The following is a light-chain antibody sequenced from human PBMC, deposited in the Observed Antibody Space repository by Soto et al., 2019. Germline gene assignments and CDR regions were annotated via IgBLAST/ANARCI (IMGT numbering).Light chain of an antibody. Sequence: QLVLTQSPSASASLGASVKLTCTLRSRHSSYAIAWHQQQPEKGPRYLMKLNSDGRHTKGDGIPDRFSGSSSGTERYLTISSRQSEDEADYYCQTWGTCILVFGGGTKLTVL. CDR1: SRHSSYA. J-gene: IGLJ2*01. CDR2: LNSDGRH. V-gene: IGLV4-69*01. CDR3: QTWGTCILV.